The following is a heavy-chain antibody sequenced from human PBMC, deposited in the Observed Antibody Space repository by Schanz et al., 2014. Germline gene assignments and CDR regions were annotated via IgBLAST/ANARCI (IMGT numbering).Heavy chain of an antibody. J-gene: IGHJ6*02. CDR3: AKARRKSNCSGGRCFHYSYYGMDV. Sequence: VQLVESGGGVVQPGRSLRLSCEASGFTFITYTMSWVRQAPGKGLEWVSTISASGGSTYYADSVKGRFTISRDNSKNILYLQMNSLRAEDTAVYYCAKARRKSNCSGGRCFHYSYYGMDVWGQGTTVTVSS. CDR2: ISASGGST. CDR1: GFTFITYT. D-gene: IGHD2-15*01. V-gene: IGHV3-23*04.